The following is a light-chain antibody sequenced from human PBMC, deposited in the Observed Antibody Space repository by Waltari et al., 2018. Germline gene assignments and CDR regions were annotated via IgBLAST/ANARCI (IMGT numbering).Light chain of an antibody. Sequence: VLYSANNKNYLAWYQQKPGQLPKLLIYWASARESGVPDRFSGSGSGTDFTLTISSLQAEDVAVYYCQQYYSTPLTFGGGTKVEIK. J-gene: IGKJ4*01. V-gene: IGKV4-1*01. CDR1: VLYSANNKNY. CDR3: QQYYSTPLT. CDR2: WAS.